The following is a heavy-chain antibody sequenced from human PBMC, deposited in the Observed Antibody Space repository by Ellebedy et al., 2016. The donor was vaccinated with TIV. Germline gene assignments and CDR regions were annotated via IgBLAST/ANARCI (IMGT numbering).Heavy chain of an antibody. D-gene: IGHD3-16*02. CDR1: GGTFRSYG. J-gene: IGHJ6*02. V-gene: IGHV1-46*01. CDR2: INPGGGGT. Sequence: AASVKVSCKASGGTFRSYGISWLRQARGQGLEWMGIINPGGGGTSYAQKFQGRVTMTRDTSTSTVYMELSSLSSEDTALYYCARAPLSGVFYGMDVWGQGTTVTVSS. CDR3: ARAPLSGVFYGMDV.